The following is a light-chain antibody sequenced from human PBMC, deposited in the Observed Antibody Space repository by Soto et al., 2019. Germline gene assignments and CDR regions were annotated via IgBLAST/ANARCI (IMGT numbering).Light chain of an antibody. Sequence: QSVLTQPPSASGTPGQRVTISCSGSSSNIGSNYVFWYHQLPGTAPKLLISSSNERPSGVPDRFSGSKSGNTASLTVSGLQAEDEADYYCSSYAGSSNVFGTGTKVTVL. CDR3: SSYAGSSNV. CDR1: SSNIGSNY. CDR2: SSN. V-gene: IGLV1-47*02. J-gene: IGLJ1*01.